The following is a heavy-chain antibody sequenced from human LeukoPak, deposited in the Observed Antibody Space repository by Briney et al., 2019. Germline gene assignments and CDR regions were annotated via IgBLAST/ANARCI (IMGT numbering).Heavy chain of an antibody. CDR3: ASRDKGYYYGMDV. Sequence: PGGSLRLSCAASGFTASSNYMSWVRQAPGKGLEGVSLLYSGGSTYYADSVKGRFTISRDNSKNTLYLQMNSLRAEDTAVYYCASRDKGYYYGMDVWGQGTTVTVSS. V-gene: IGHV3-66*01. CDR2: LYSGGST. D-gene: IGHD5-24*01. J-gene: IGHJ6*02. CDR1: GFTASSNY.